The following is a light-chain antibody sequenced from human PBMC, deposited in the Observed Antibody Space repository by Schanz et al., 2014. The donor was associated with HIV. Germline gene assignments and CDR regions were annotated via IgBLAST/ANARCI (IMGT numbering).Light chain of an antibody. V-gene: IGLV2-14*01. CDR2: DVT. J-gene: IGLJ2*01. CDR3: SSYTTSSTLV. Sequence: QSALTQPASVSGSPGQSITISCTGTSSDVGGYKYVSWYQQYPGKAPKLMIYDVTYRPSGISNRFSGSKSAYTASLTISGLQPEDEADYYCSSYTTSSTLVFGGGTKLTVL. CDR1: SSDVGGYKY.